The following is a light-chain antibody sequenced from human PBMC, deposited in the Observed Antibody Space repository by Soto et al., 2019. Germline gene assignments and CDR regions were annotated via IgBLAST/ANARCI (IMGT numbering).Light chain of an antibody. CDR3: HQYVSSGP. Sequence: VFTKTSGALCLSKEERATLSCRASQSVSNNYLAWYQQKPGQAPRLLIYGASNRATGIPDRFSGSGSGTDFTLTFSRREPEDFPVYYCHQYVSSGPVGQGTKVDIK. J-gene: IGKJ1*01. CDR1: QSVSNNY. CDR2: GAS. V-gene: IGKV3-20*01.